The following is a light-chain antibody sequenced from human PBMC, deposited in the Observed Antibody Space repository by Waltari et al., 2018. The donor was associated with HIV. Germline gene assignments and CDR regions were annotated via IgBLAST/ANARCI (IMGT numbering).Light chain of an antibody. CDR1: RPNLRAGHD. V-gene: IGLV1-40*01. J-gene: IGLJ3*02. CDR3: QSYDSSLSGSRV. CDR2: KNN. Sequence: HSVLTQPPSVSGALGQRVTISCTGSRPNLRAGHDFPWYQQLPVTAPKLLIYKNNNRPSGVPDRFSVSKSGTSASLAITGLQAEDEADYHCQSYDSSLSGSRVFGGGTKLTVL.